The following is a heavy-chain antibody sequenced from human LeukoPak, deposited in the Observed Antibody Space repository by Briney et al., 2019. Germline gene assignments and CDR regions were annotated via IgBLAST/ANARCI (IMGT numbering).Heavy chain of an antibody. Sequence: GGSLRLSCAASGFTLSTYSMNWVRQAPGKGLEWVSYVSSSSSIIYYSDSVKGRFTISRDNAKSSLYLQMNSLRVEDTAVYYCAREEGYCSGGSCYTWSYMDVWGKGTTVTVSS. V-gene: IGHV3-48*01. D-gene: IGHD2-15*01. J-gene: IGHJ6*03. CDR1: GFTLSTYS. CDR3: AREEGYCSGGSCYTWSYMDV. CDR2: VSSSSSII.